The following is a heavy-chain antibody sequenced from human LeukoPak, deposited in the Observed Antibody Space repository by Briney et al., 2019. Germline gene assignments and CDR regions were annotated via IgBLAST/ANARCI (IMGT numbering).Heavy chain of an antibody. CDR2: INPSGGST. CDR1: GYTFTSYY. D-gene: IGHD1-1*01. J-gene: IGHJ4*02. Sequence: ASVKVSCKASGYTFTSYYMHWVRQAPGQGLEWMGIINPSGGSTSYAQKFQGRVTMTRDASTSTVYMELSSLRSEDTAVYYCARDTGTTTSSDYWGQGTLVTVSS. V-gene: IGHV1-46*01. CDR3: ARDTGTTTSSDY.